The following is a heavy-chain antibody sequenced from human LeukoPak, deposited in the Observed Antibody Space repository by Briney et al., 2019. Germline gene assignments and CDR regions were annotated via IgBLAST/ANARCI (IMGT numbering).Heavy chain of an antibody. J-gene: IGHJ3*02. CDR1: GFTFSSYG. V-gene: IGHV3-30*03. CDR3: ATQRPFDWFGTPVAFDI. CDR2: ISYDGSNK. D-gene: IGHD3-9*01. Sequence: PGRSLRLSCAAPGFTFSSYGMHWVRQAPGKGLEWVAVISYDGSNKYYADSVKGRFTIPRDNSKNTLYLQMNSLRAEDTAVYYCATQRPFDWFGTPVAFDIWGQGTMVTVSS.